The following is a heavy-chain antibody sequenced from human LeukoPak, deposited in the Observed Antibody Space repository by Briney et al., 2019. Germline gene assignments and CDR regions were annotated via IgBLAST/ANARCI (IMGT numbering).Heavy chain of an antibody. CDR2: INPNSGGT. CDR1: GYTFTGYY. J-gene: IGHJ4*02. CDR3: ARDIAARSGYFDY. V-gene: IGHV1-2*02. Sequence: ASVKVSCKASGYTFTGYYMHWVRQAPGQGLEWMGWINPNSGGTNHAQKFQGRVTMTRDTSISTAYMELSRLRSDDTAVYYCARDIAARSGYFDYWGQGTLVTVSS. D-gene: IGHD6-6*01.